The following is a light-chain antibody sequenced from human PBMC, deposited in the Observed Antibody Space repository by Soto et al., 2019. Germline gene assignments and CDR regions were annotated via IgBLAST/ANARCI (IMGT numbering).Light chain of an antibody. CDR3: QQYGVSPN. Sequence: EIVLTQSPGTLSLSPGERATLSCRASQTISNTFLAWYQQRPGQAPRLLIYGASGRAAGIPDRFSGSGSGTDFTLSISRLEPEDFAVYYCQQYGVSPNFRGGTTVDIK. CDR1: QTISNTF. CDR2: GAS. V-gene: IGKV3-20*01. J-gene: IGKJ4*01.